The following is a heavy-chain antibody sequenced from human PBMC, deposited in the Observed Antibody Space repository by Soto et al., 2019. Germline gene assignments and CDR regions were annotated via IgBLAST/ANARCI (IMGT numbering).Heavy chain of an antibody. Sequence: PSEPLSLTGTVSGGSFSRGGYYWSWIRQRPGKGLEWIGEIYDSGTTAYKPSLKRRVIISVDTSKNPFSLELESVTAADTAMYYCAREGALGNFEYWGQGTLVTVSS. CDR2: IYDSGTT. J-gene: IGHJ4*02. CDR1: GGSFSRGGYY. CDR3: AREGALGNFEY. V-gene: IGHV4-31*03. D-gene: IGHD3-16*01.